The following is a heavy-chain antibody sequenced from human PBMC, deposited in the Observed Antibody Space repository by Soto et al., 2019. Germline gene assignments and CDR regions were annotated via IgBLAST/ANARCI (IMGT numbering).Heavy chain of an antibody. D-gene: IGHD3-22*01. CDR3: ARDREYYYDSSGNYYYHYGMDV. Sequence: GASVKVSCKASGYTFTNYGISWVRQAPGQGLEWMGWISGYNGNTKYAQKFQGRVTMTTDTPTNTAYMELRSLRSDDTAVYYCARDREYYYDSSGNYYYHYGMDVCGQRTTVTVSS. J-gene: IGHJ6*02. V-gene: IGHV1-18*04. CDR2: ISGYNGNT. CDR1: GYTFTNYG.